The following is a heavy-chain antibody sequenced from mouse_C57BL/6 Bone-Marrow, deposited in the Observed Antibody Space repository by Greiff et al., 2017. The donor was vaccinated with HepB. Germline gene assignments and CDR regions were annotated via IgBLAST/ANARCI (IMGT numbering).Heavy chain of an antibody. CDR3: ARDSSCATVGGVWYFDV. V-gene: IGHV7-1*01. CDR2: SRNKANDYTT. J-gene: IGHJ1*03. D-gene: IGHD1-1*01. CDR1: GFTFSDFY. Sequence: EVQLVESGGGLVQSGRSLRLSCATSGFTFSDFYMEWVRQAPGKGLEWIAASRNKANDYTTEYSASVKGRFIVSRDNSQSILYLQMNALRAVDTAMYYCARDSSCATVGGVWYFDVWGTVTTVTVSS.